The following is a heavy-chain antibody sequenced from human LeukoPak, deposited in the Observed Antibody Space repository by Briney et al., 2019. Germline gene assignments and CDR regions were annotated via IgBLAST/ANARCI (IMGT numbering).Heavy chain of an antibody. CDR1: GYTFTSYD. CDR2: MNPNSGNT. J-gene: IGHJ5*02. Sequence: ASVKVSCKASGYTFTSYDINWVRQATGQGLEWMGWMNPNSGNTGYAQKFQGRVTMTKNTSISTAYMELSSLRSEDTAVYYCARGPTYYHDSSGYSGSRFDPWGQGTLVTVSS. D-gene: IGHD3-22*01. V-gene: IGHV1-8*01. CDR3: ARGPTYYHDSSGYSGSRFDP.